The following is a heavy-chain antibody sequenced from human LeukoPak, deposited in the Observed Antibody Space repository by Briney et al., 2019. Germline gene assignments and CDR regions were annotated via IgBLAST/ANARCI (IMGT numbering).Heavy chain of an antibody. D-gene: IGHD2-2*03. V-gene: IGHV3-33*01. CDR2: IWYDGSNK. J-gene: IGHJ2*01. CDR3: ARDGYCSSTSCPDETPWYFDL. CDR1: GFTFSSYG. Sequence: GGSLRLSCAASGFTFSSYGAHWVRQAPGKGLEWVAVIWYDGSNKYYADSVKGRFTISRDNSKNTLYLQMNSLRAEDAAVYYCARDGYCSSTSCPDETPWYFDLWGRGTLVTVSS.